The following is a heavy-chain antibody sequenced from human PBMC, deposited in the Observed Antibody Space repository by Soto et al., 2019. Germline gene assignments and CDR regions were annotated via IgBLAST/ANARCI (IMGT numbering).Heavy chain of an antibody. CDR2: IYYSGST. V-gene: IGHV4-30-4*01. D-gene: IGHD6-6*01. J-gene: IGHJ6*02. Sequence: VQLQESGPGLVKPSQTLSLTCTVSGGSISSGDYYWSWIRQPPGKGLEWIGYIYYSGSTYYNPSLKSRVTISVDTSKNQFSLKLSSVTAADTAVYYCAREEYSSSGYYYGMDVWGQGTTVTVSS. CDR3: AREEYSSSGYYYGMDV. CDR1: GGSISSGDYY.